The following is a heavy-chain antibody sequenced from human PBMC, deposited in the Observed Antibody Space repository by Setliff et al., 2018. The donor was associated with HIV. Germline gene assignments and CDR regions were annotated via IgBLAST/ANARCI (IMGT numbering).Heavy chain of an antibody. CDR1: GGSFSAYY. J-gene: IGHJ6*03. D-gene: IGHD3-10*01. V-gene: IGHV4-34*01. CDR2: INHSGST. CDR3: ARPRSGTYRGHYYYYMDV. Sequence: LSLTCAVYGGSFSAYYWSWIRQPPGKGLEWIGEINHSGSTNYNPSLKSRVTMSVDTSKNQFSLKLSSVTAADTAVYYCARPRSGTYRGHYYYYMDVWGKGTTVTVSS.